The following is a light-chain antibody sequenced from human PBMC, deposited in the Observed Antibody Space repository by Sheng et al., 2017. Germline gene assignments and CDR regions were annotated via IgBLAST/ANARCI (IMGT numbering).Light chain of an antibody. Sequence: IQMTQSPSSLSASVGDRVTITCRASQDIRNELGWYQQKPGKAPKLLIYASSSLQSGVPIRFSGNGSGTDFTLTINSLQPEDFATYCCQQSYRNPYTFGQGTKLEIK. CDR3: QQSYRNPYT. V-gene: IGKV1-39*01. CDR1: QDIRNE. CDR2: ASS. J-gene: IGKJ2*01.